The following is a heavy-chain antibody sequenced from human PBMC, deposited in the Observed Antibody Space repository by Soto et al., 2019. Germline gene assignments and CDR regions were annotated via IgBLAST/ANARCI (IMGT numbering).Heavy chain of an antibody. CDR2: ISAYNGNT. J-gene: IGHJ4*02. D-gene: IGHD3-10*01. V-gene: IGHV1-18*01. CDR1: GYTFTSYG. CDR3: ARDRRVRGSDLLAGY. Sequence: QVQLVQSGAEVKKPGASVKVSCKASGYTFTSYGISWVRQAPGQGLEWMGWISAYNGNTNCAQKLQGRVTMTTDTSTSTAYMELRSLRSDDTAVYYCARDRRVRGSDLLAGYWGQGTLVTVSS.